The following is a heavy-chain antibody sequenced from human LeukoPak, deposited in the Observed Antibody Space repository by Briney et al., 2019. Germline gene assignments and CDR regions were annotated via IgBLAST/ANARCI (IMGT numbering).Heavy chain of an antibody. D-gene: IGHD3-16*01. CDR1: GFTFSSYN. Sequence: PGGSLRLSCAASGFTFSSYNMNWVRQAPGKGPEWVSSITTSSLYIYYADSVKGRFTISRENAKNSLYLQMNSLRAGDTAVYYCARWGAPSAPGGSYYYYMDVWGKGTTVTISS. CDR2: ITTSSLYI. J-gene: IGHJ6*03. CDR3: ARWGAPSAPGGSYYYYMDV. V-gene: IGHV3-21*01.